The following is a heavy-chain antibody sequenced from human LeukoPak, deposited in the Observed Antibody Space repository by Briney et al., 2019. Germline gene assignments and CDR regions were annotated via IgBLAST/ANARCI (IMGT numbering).Heavy chain of an antibody. V-gene: IGHV4-34*01. D-gene: IGHD2-15*01. CDR2: INHSGST. J-gene: IGHJ5*02. Sequence: SETLSLTCAVYGGSFSGYYWSWIRQPPGKGLEWIGEINHSGSTNYNPSLKSRVTISVDTSKNQFSLKLSSVTAADTAVYYCARGPSAYCSGGSCYSDWFDPWGQGTLVTVSS. CDR1: GGSFSGYY. CDR3: ARGPSAYCSGGSCYSDWFDP.